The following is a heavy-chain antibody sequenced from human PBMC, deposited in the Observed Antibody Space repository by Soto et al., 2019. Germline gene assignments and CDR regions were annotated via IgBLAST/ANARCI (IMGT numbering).Heavy chain of an antibody. J-gene: IGHJ4*02. D-gene: IGHD3-22*01. CDR2: ISRSSSTI. V-gene: IGHV3-48*02. Sequence: EVQLVESGGGLVQPGGSLRLSCAASGFTFSGYSMNWVGQAPGKGLEWVSYISRSSSTIYYADSVKGRFTISRDNAKNSLYLQMNSLRDEDTAVYYCARALSGYDSSGGWGQGTLVTVSS. CDR1: GFTFSGYS. CDR3: ARALSGYDSSGG.